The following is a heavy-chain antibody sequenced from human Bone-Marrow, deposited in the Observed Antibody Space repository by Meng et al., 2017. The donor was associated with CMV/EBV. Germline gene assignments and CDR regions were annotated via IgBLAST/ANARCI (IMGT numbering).Heavy chain of an antibody. CDR3: ARDLLDCSSTSSQAAFDP. V-gene: IGHV1-2*02. D-gene: IGHD2-2*01. Sequence: ASVKVSCKASGYTFTGYYMHWVRQAPGQGLEWMGWINPNSGGTNYAQKFQGRVTMTRDTSISTAYMELSRLRSDDTAVYYCARDLLDCSSTSSQAAFDPWGQGTLVTVSS. J-gene: IGHJ5*02. CDR1: GYTFTGYY. CDR2: INPNSGGT.